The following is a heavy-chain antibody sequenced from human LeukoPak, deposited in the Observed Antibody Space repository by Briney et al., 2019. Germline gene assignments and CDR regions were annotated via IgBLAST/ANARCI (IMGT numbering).Heavy chain of an antibody. V-gene: IGHV4-59*08. CDR1: GGSISSYY. D-gene: IGHD3-10*01. CDR2: IYYSGST. Sequence: PSETLSLTCTVSGGSISSYYWRWIRQPPGKGLEWIGYIYYSGSTNYNPSLKSRVTISVDTSKNQFSLKLSSVTAADTAVYYCARLITMVPSYYFDYWGQGSMVTVSS. J-gene: IGHJ4*02. CDR3: ARLITMVPSYYFDY.